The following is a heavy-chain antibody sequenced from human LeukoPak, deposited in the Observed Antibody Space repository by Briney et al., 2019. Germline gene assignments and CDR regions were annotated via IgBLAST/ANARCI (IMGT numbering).Heavy chain of an antibody. J-gene: IGHJ6*02. CDR2: IYYSGST. CDR3: ARVVLGPPTEGYYGMDV. D-gene: IGHD3-10*01. CDR1: GGSISSYY. Sequence: SETLSLTCTVSGGSISSYYWSWIRQPPGKGLEWIGYIYYSGSTNYNPSLKSRVTISVDTSKNQFSLRLNSVTAANTAVYCCARVVLGPPTEGYYGMDVWGQGTTVTVSS. V-gene: IGHV4-59*08.